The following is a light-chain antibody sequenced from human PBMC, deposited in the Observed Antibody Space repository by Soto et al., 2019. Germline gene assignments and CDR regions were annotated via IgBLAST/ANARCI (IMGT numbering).Light chain of an antibody. J-gene: IGLJ2*01. CDR3: QSYDSRLTDVV. Sequence: QYVLTQPPSVSGAPGQRVTISCTGSSSNIGARYDVHWYQQLPGAAPKLLIYANNNRPSGVPDRFSGSKSGTSASLAITGLQAEDEADYFCQSYDSRLTDVVFGGGTKVTVL. V-gene: IGLV1-40*01. CDR1: SSNIGARYD. CDR2: ANN.